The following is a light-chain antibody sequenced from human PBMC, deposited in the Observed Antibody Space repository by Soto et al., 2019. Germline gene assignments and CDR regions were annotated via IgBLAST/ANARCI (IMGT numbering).Light chain of an antibody. CDR3: SSYAGSSNFVV. CDR2: DVS. J-gene: IGLJ2*01. Sequence: QSALTQPPSASGSPGQSVTISCTGTPSDVGGYNSVSWYQQYPGKAPKLMIYDVSKRPSGVPDRFSGSKSGNTASLTVSGLQAEDEADYYCSSYAGSSNFVVFGGGTKVTVL. V-gene: IGLV2-8*01. CDR1: PSDVGGYNS.